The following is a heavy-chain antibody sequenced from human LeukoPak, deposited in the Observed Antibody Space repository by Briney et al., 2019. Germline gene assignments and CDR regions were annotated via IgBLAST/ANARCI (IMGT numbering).Heavy chain of an antibody. V-gene: IGHV1-2*02. J-gene: IGHJ4*02. CDR2: INPNSGGT. CDR1: GYTFTGYY. D-gene: IGHD4-11*01. Sequence: ASVKVSCKASGYTFTGYYIHWVRQAPGQGLEWMGWINPNSGGTNYAQKFQGRVTMTRDTSISTAYMELSRLRSDDTAVYYCARDNEDYSNYVFDYWGQGTLVTVSS. CDR3: ARDNEDYSNYVFDY.